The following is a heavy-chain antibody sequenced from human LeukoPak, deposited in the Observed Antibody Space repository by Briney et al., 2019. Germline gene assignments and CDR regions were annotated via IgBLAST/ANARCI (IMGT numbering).Heavy chain of an antibody. CDR2: ISQSSDHI. Sequence: GGSLRLSCAASGFTFSSYSMNWLRQAPGKGLEWVSLISQSSDHIYHADSVKGRFTISRDNAKNSLYLQMDSLRVEDTAVYYCARDLLNDEGSSYFFDQWGQGTLVTVAS. CDR1: GFTFSSYS. D-gene: IGHD2-2*01. V-gene: IGHV3-21*05. CDR3: ARDLLNDEGSSYFFDQ. J-gene: IGHJ4*02.